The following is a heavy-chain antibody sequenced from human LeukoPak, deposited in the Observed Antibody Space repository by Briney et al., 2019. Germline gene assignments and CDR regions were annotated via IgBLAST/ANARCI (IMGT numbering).Heavy chain of an antibody. J-gene: IGHJ4*02. CDR1: GFTFSLFA. CDR3: AKDGYNYDSSGHFDY. D-gene: IGHD3-22*01. V-gene: IGHV3-23*01. CDR2: ISGSGGAT. Sequence: PGGSLRLSCAASGFTFSLFAMHWVRQAPGKGLEWVSAISGSGGATYHADADSVKGRFTISGDNSKNALYLQINNLRAEDTAVYYCAKDGYNYDSSGHFDYWGQGTLVTVSS.